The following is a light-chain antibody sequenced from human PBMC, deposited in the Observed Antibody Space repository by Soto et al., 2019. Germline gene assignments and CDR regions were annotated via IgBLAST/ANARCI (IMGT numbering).Light chain of an antibody. CDR1: QSVSSSY. V-gene: IGKV3-20*01. CDR3: KQYGSYTYT. Sequence: EIGLTQSPGTLSLSPGERATLSCRASQSVSSSYLAGYKKKPGQSPRLLIYGASSRATVIPYRFSCSGSGTDFTLTISRLEPDDFAVYYCKQYGSYTYTFGLGKKLEIK. J-gene: IGKJ2*01. CDR2: GAS.